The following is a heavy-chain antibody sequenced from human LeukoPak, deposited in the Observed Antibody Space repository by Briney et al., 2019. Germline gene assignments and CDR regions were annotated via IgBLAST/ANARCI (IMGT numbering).Heavy chain of an antibody. V-gene: IGHV1-8*03. D-gene: IGHD6-6*01. CDR3: ARGGSSSTLDY. Sequence: ASVKVSCKASGYTFTSYDINWVRQATGQGLEGMGWMNPNSGNTGYAQKFQGRVTIPSNSSRSTAYMDVSSLSAEDTAVYYCARGGSSSTLDYWGQGTLVTVSS. J-gene: IGHJ4*02. CDR1: GYTFTSYD. CDR2: MNPNSGNT.